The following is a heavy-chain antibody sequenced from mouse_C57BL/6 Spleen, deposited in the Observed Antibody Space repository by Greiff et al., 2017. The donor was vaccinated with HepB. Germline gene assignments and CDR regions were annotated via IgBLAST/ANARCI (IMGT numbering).Heavy chain of an antibody. CDR3: AREPSYYSNYEGFAY. D-gene: IGHD2-5*01. J-gene: IGHJ3*01. CDR1: GYAFSSSW. V-gene: IGHV1-82*01. CDR2: IYPGDGDT. Sequence: VQLVESGPELVKPGASVKISCKASGYAFSSSWMNWVKQRPGKGLEWIGRIYPGDGDTNYNGKFKGKATLTADKSSSTAYMQLSSLTSEDSAVYFCAREPSYYSNYEGFAYWGQGTLVTVSA.